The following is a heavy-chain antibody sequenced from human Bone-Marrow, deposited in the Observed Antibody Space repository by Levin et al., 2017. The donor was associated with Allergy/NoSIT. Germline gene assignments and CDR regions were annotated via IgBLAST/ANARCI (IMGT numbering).Heavy chain of an antibody. V-gene: IGHV3-53*01. CDR1: DFTVRTNY. Sequence: GGSLRLSCAASDFTVRTNYVSWVRQASGKGLEWVSVIYGGNSTYYADSVKGRFTVSRDTSHNTVYLQLRSLRAEDTGVYYCATARVTTPGYFDSWGQGVLVTVSP. D-gene: IGHD2-21*02. CDR3: ATARVTTPGYFDS. J-gene: IGHJ4*02. CDR2: IYGGNST.